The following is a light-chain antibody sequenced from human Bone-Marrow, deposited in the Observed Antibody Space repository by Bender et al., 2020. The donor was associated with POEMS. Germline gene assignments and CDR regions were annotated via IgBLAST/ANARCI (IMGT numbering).Light chain of an antibody. CDR1: SNDIGGYNY. V-gene: IGLV2-14*03. CDR3: NSYTRSTTYV. Sequence: QSALTQPRSVSGSPGQSVTVSCTGSSNDIGGYNYVSWYQQHPDKAPKLITYDVTNRPSGVSNRFSGSKSGNTASMTISGLQADDEADYYGNSYTRSTTYVFGTGTKVTVL. CDR2: DVT. J-gene: IGLJ1*01.